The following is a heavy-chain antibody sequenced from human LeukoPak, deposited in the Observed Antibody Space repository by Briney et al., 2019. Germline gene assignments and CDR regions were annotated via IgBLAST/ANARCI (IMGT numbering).Heavy chain of an antibody. D-gene: IGHD1-26*01. V-gene: IGHV3-23*01. J-gene: IGHJ6*02. Sequence: GGSLRLSCAASGFSFSNYAMSWVRQAPGKGLEWVSAIGGSGGSTYYADSVKGRFTISRDNSKNTLYLQMNSLRAEDTAVYYCATPLSRSYYLYYYYGMDVWGQGTTVTVSS. CDR2: IGGSGGST. CDR3: ATPLSRSYYLYYYYGMDV. CDR1: GFSFSNYA.